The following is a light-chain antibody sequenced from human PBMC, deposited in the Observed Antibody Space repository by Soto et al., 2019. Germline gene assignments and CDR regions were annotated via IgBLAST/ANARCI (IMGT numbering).Light chain of an antibody. J-gene: IGKJ3*01. CDR2: DAS. CDR1: QSVSSY. CDR3: QQRSNWTTLFT. V-gene: IGKV3-11*01. Sequence: EIVLTQSPATLSLSPGERATLSCRASQSVSSYLARYQQKPGQAPRLLIYDASNRATDNPARFSGSGSGKDFTVPISGLGPDDFAVYYCQQRSNWTTLFTLGPGTKVDIK.